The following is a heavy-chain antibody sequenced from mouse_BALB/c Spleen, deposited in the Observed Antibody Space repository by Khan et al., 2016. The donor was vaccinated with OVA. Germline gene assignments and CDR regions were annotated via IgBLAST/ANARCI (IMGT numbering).Heavy chain of an antibody. CDR3: ARRGDCYGSSPAWFAY. D-gene: IGHD1-1*01. CDR2: INPDSSTI. CDR1: GFDFSRYW. V-gene: IGHV4-1*02. Sequence: EVKLLESGGGLVQPGGSLKLSCAASGFDFSRYWMSWVRQAPGKGLEWIGEINPDSSTINYTPSLKDKFIISRDNAKNTLYLQMSKVRSEDTALYYGARRGDCYGSSPAWFAYWGQGTLVTVSA. J-gene: IGHJ3*01.